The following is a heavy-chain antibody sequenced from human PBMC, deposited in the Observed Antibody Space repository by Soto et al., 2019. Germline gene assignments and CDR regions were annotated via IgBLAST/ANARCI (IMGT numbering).Heavy chain of an antibody. D-gene: IGHD3-9*01. Sequence: KLGGSLRLSCAASGFTFSNAWMNWVRQAPGKGLEWVARIKSKTDGGTTDYAAPVKGRFTISRDDSKNTLFLQMNSLKTEDTAVYYCTTSILTGCFRWSIFDYWGQGNLVTVSS. V-gene: IGHV3-15*07. CDR2: IKSKTDGGTT. CDR1: GFTFSNAW. CDR3: TTSILTGCFRWSIFDY. J-gene: IGHJ4*02.